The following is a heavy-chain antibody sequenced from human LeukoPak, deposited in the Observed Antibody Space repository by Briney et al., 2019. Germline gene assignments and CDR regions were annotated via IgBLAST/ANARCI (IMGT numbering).Heavy chain of an antibody. CDR3: ASHLRGYSYGVDS. V-gene: IGHV3-23*01. D-gene: IGHD2-15*01. Sequence: GGSLRLSCAASGFTFASYAMTWVRQAPGKGLEWVSSISGSGGGTYYADSVKGRFTISRDNSKNTLYLQMNSLRAEDTAVYYCASHLRGYSYGVDSWGERPLLTLSS. CDR1: GFTFASYA. J-gene: IGHJ4*02. CDR2: ISGSGGGT.